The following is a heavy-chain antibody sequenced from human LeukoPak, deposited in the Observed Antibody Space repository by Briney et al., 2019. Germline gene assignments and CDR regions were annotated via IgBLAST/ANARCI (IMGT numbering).Heavy chain of an antibody. CDR3: ISDGYREVATIGYRYFHL. V-gene: IGHV3-53*01. CDR1: GFTVSSDY. J-gene: IGHJ2*01. Sequence: GGSLRLSCAASGFTVSSDYMSWVRQAPGKGLEWVSVINSGGGTYYADSVKGRFTTSRDNSKNTLYLQMNSLKTEDTAVYYCISDGYREVATIGYRYFHLWGRCTLVTVSS. CDR2: INSGGGT. D-gene: IGHD5-12*01.